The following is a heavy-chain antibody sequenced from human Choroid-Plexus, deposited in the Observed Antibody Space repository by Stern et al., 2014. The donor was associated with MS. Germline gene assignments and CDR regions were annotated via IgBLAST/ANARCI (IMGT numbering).Heavy chain of an antibody. Sequence: EVHLVESGGGLVKPGRSLRLSCAASGFTFSAYSLTWVRQAPGKGLEWVSSIGSPTDNIYYADSVRGRFTISRDNAKNSLFLQMNSLRAEDTAVYYCARGEKSYIEALGYWGQGTLVTVSS. D-gene: IGHD3-16*02. CDR2: IGSPTDNI. V-gene: IGHV3-21*01. CDR1: GFTFSAYS. J-gene: IGHJ4*02. CDR3: ARGEKSYIEALGY.